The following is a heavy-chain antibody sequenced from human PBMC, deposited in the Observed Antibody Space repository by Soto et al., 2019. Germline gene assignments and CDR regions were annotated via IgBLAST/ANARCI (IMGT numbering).Heavy chain of an antibody. D-gene: IGHD1-1*01. CDR1: EFTFSTYA. Sequence: GGPLRLSCAASEFTFSTYAMTWVRQAPGRGLQWVATISDSGDITYYADSVKGRFTISRDNSRKTLYLQMNSLRDEDTDVYYCVRDNNCAYDYWGQGILVAVSS. J-gene: IGHJ4*02. CDR2: ISDSGDIT. V-gene: IGHV3-23*01. CDR3: VRDNNCAYDY.